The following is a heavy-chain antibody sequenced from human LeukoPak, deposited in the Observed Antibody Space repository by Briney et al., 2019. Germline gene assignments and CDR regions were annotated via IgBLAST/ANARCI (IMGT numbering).Heavy chain of an antibody. D-gene: IGHD6-25*01. CDR2: IIPIFGTA. J-gene: IGHJ3*02. V-gene: IGHV1-69*06. CDR1: EYTFTGYY. Sequence: ASVKVSCKASEYTFTGYYMHWVRQAPGQGLEWMGGIIPIFGTANYAQKFQGRVAITADKSTSTAYMELSSLRSEDTAVYYCARAPAISGTSAFDIWGQGTMVTVSS. CDR3: ARAPAISGTSAFDI.